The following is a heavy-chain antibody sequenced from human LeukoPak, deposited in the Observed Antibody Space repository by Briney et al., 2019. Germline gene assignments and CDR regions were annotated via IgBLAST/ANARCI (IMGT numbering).Heavy chain of an antibody. CDR2: IYPGDSDT. CDR1: GYSFTSYW. V-gene: IGHV5-51*01. J-gene: IGHJ4*02. CDR3: ARWPPLYDSSGYYYSGIDY. D-gene: IGHD3-22*01. Sequence: GESLKISCKGSGYSFTSYWIGWVRQMPGKGLEWMGIIYPGDSDTRYSPSFQGQVTISADKSISTAYLQWSSLKASDTAMYYCARWPPLYDSSGYYYSGIDYWGQGTLVTVSS.